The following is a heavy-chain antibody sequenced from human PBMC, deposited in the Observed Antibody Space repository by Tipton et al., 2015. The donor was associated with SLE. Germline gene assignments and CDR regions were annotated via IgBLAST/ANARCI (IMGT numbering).Heavy chain of an antibody. CDR3: AREVDYYDSSGYYYDAFDI. V-gene: IGHV4-59*01. D-gene: IGHD3-22*01. CDR2: IYYSGST. J-gene: IGHJ3*02. CDR1: GGSISSYY. Sequence: TLSLTCTVSGGSISSYYWSWIRQPPGKGLEWIGYIYYSGSTNYHPSLKSRVTISVDTSKNQFSLKLSSVTAADTAVYYCAREVDYYDSSGYYYDAFDIWGQGTMVTVSS.